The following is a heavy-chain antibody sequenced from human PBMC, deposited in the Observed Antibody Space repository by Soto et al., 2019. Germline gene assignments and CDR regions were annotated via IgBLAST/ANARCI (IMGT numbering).Heavy chain of an antibody. V-gene: IGHV3-7*03. CDR2: IKQDGSER. CDR3: ARDVGPITIFGEALSGYFDF. J-gene: IGHJ4*02. D-gene: IGHD3-3*01. Sequence: PGGSLRLSCAVSGFSFGTYWMSWVRQAPGKGLEWLASIKQDGSERYYLDSVKGRFTISRDNAKDSLSLQMNSRRGEDTAFYYCARDVGPITIFGEALSGYFDFWGQGTLVTVSS. CDR1: GFSFGTYW.